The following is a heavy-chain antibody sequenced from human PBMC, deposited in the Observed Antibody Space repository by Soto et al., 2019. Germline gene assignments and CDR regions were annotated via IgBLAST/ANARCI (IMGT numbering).Heavy chain of an antibody. V-gene: IGHV4-30-4*01. J-gene: IGHJ5*02. CDR3: ASARGGDSGDYASLFDR. CDR2: IHDSGNT. Sequence: SETLSLTCTVFGGSVSIGDYLWSWIRQRPGKGLEWIGYIHDSGNTYYNPSLKSRVTISLDTSKNQFSLKVTSMTAADTAVYFCASARGGDSGDYASLFDRWGQGNLVTVSS. D-gene: IGHD4-17*01. CDR1: GGSVSIGDYL.